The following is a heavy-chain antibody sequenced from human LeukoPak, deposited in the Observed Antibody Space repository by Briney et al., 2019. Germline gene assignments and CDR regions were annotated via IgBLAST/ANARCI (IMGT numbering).Heavy chain of an antibody. Sequence: SETLSLTCAVYGGSFSGYYWSWIRQPPGKGLEWIGEINHSGSTNYNPSLKSRVTISVDTSKNQFSLKLSSVTAADTAVYYCAGGDSSGYYYVFDYWGQGTLVTVSS. CDR2: INHSGST. CDR3: AGGDSSGYYYVFDY. CDR1: GGSFSGYY. J-gene: IGHJ4*02. D-gene: IGHD3-22*01. V-gene: IGHV4-34*01.